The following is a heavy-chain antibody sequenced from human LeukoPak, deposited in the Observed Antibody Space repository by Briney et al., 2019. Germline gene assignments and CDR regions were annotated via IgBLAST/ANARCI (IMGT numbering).Heavy chain of an antibody. Sequence: PGGSLRLSCAASGFTFSSYAMSWVRQAPGKGLEWVSAISGSGGSTYYADSVKGRFTISRDNSKNTLYLQMNSLRAEDTAVYYCAKTGDILTGSPWFDPWGQGTLVTVSS. D-gene: IGHD3-9*01. CDR3: AKTGDILTGSPWFDP. V-gene: IGHV3-23*01. J-gene: IGHJ5*02. CDR2: ISGSGGST. CDR1: GFTFSSYA.